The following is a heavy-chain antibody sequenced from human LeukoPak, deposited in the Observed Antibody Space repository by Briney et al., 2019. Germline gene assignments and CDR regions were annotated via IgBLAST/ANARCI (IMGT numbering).Heavy chain of an antibody. Sequence: ASVKVSCKASGYTFTGYYMHWVRQAPGQGLEWMGRINAGNGNTKYSQKFQGRVTITRDTSASTAYMELSSLRSEDTAVYYCARDLIAFGGVIVMPLNAGRRDHDAFDIWGQGTMVTVSS. J-gene: IGHJ3*02. CDR2: INAGNGNT. D-gene: IGHD3-16*02. CDR1: GYTFTGYY. CDR3: ARDLIAFGGVIVMPLNAGRRDHDAFDI. V-gene: IGHV1-3*01.